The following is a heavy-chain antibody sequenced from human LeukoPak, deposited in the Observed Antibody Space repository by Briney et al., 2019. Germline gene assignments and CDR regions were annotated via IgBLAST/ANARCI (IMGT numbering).Heavy chain of an antibody. J-gene: IGHJ4*02. CDR1: GFIFSSYG. D-gene: IGHD5-12*01. CDR2: IRYDGSNK. CDR3: AKDRDLVATISVHQFDY. V-gene: IGHV3-30*02. Sequence: GGSLRLSCAASGFIFSSYGMHWVRQAPGKGLEWLAFIRYDGSNKYYADSVKGRFTISRDNSKNTLYLQMNSLTTEDTAVYYCAKDRDLVATISVHQFDYWGQGNLVTVSS.